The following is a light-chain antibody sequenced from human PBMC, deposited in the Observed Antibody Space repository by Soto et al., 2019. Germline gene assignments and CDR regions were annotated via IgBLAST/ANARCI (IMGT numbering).Light chain of an antibody. Sequence: QSALTQPASVSGSPGQWITISCTGTSSDVGGYNYVSWYQQHPGKAPKLMIYDVTNRPSGVSNRFSGSKSCNTASMTISGLQAEYEAESDCSSYTSSSTYVFGTGTKLTVL. J-gene: IGLJ1*01. V-gene: IGLV2-14*03. CDR3: SSYTSSSTYV. CDR2: DVT. CDR1: SSDVGGYNY.